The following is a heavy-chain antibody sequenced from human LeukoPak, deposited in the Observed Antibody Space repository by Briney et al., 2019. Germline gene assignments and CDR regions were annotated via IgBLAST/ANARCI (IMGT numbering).Heavy chain of an antibody. CDR2: IDPSGGST. V-gene: IGHV1-46*01. J-gene: IGHJ5*02. D-gene: IGHD4-11*01. Sequence: GASVKVSCRASGYTFTRYHMHWVRQAPGQGLEWMGIIDPSGGSTGYAQQFQGRLTMTRDTSTSTVYMELSSLRSEDTAVYYCARRIGYGNYVSNWFDPWGQGTLVTVSS. CDR3: ARRIGYGNYVSNWFDP. CDR1: GYTFTRYH.